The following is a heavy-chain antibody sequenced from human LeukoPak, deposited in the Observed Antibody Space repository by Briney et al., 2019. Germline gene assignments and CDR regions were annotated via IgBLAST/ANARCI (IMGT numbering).Heavy chain of an antibody. CDR2: INPSGGST. J-gene: IGHJ5*02. CDR3: ARATVTLNWFDP. Sequence: ASVKVSCKASGYTFTSYYMHWVRQAPGQGLQWMGIINPSGGSTSYAQKFQGRVTMTRDTSTSTVYMELSSLRSEDTAVYYCARATVTLNWFDPWGQGTLVTVSS. V-gene: IGHV1-46*01. CDR1: GYTFTSYY. D-gene: IGHD4-17*01.